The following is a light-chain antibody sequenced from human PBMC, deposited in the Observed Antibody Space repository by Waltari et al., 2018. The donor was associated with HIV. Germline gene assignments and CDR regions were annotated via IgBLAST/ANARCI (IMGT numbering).Light chain of an antibody. CDR3: QEYNKWPFT. V-gene: IGKV3-15*01. CDR1: QSVSSN. CDR2: DAS. J-gene: IGKJ3*01. Sequence: EAVMTQSPATLSVSPGERATISCKASQSVSSNLAWYQQKPGQAPRFLIYDASTRATGIPARFSGSGSGTEFTLTISSLQSEDFAIYYCQEYNKWPFTFGPGTKVDIK.